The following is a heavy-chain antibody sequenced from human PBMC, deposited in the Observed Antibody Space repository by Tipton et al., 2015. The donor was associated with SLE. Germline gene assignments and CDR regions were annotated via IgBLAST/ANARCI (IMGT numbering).Heavy chain of an antibody. CDR2: ILSSGTT. CDR1: GGSISSGGYY. CDR3: ARYFYDSSGVCLFDL. J-gene: IGHJ4*02. D-gene: IGHD3-22*01. V-gene: IGHV4-31*03. Sequence: TLSLTCTVSGGSISSGGYYWTWIRQLPGKGLEWIGYILSSGTTYYNPSLQGRLSMSLDTSKNQLSLQLSSVTSADTAVYYCARYFYDSSGVCLFDLWGQGTLVTVSS.